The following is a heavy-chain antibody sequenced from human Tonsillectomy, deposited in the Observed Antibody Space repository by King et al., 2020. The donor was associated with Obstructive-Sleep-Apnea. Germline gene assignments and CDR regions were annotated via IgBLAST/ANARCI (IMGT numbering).Heavy chain of an antibody. V-gene: IGHV4-30-4*01. CDR2: IYSSGST. Sequence: MQLQESGPGLVKPSQTLSLTCTVSGGSISSISHYWTWIRQAPGQGLEWMWYIYSSGSTHYNPSLKSRLTISVDTSKNQFSLKLNSVTAADTAVYYCAISIAVAGLVRFDPWGQGTLVTVSS. CDR1: GGSISSISHY. J-gene: IGHJ5*02. CDR3: AISIAVAGLVRFDP. D-gene: IGHD6-19*01.